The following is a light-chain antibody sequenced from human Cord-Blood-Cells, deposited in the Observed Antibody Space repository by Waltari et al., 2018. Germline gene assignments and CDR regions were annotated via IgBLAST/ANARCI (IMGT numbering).Light chain of an antibody. CDR2: WAS. Sequence: DIVMTQSPDSLAVYLGERATIYCKSSQSVLYSSNNKNYLAWYQQKPGQPPKLLIYWASTRESGVPDRFSGSGSGTDFTLTISSLQAEDVAVYYCQQYYSTPITFGQGTRLEIK. CDR1: QSVLYSSNNKNY. V-gene: IGKV4-1*01. CDR3: QQYYSTPIT. J-gene: IGKJ5*01.